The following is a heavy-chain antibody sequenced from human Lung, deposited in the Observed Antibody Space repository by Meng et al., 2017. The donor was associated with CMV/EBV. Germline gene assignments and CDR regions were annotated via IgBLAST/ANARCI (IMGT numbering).Heavy chain of an antibody. CDR1: GFTFSSYS. J-gene: IGHJ6*02. Sequence: GESLKISCAASGFTFSSYSMNWVRQAPGKGLEWVSSTSNSGAYIYYADSVKGRFSISRDNAQNSLYLHMNSLRAEDTAVYYCTRDVSPRSSAYFAIYYFYALAVWGQGNXV. D-gene: IGHD2-21*01. CDR3: TRDVSPRSSAYFAIYYFYALAV. CDR2: TSNSGAYI. V-gene: IGHV3-21*01.